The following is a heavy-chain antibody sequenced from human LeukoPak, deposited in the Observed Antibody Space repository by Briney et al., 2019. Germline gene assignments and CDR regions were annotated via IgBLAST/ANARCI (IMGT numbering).Heavy chain of an antibody. CDR2: INHSGST. CDR1: GGSFSGYY. J-gene: IGHJ4*02. Sequence: IPSETLSLTCAVYGGSFSGYYWSWIRKPPGKGLEWMGEINHSGSTNYNPSLKSRVTISVDTSKNQFSLKLSSVTAADTAVYYCARVGYEAWREYGDPFDYWGQGTLVTVSS. D-gene: IGHD4-17*01. V-gene: IGHV4-34*01. CDR3: ARVGYEAWREYGDPFDY.